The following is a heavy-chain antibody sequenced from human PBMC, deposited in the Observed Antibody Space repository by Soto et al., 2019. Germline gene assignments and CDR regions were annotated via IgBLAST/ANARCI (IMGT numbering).Heavy chain of an antibody. J-gene: IGHJ4*02. CDR1: GFTFDDYG. CDR2: ISWDGGST. Sequence: EVQLVESGGGLVRPGGSLRLSCTASGFTFDDYGMNWVRQVLGKGLEWVSGISWDGGSTGYVDYVKGRFTISRDNAKNSLQLEMNTLRPEDTALYDCARSESSANYYGLDSWGQGPLVTVSS. V-gene: IGHV3-9*01. CDR3: ARSESSANYYGLDS. D-gene: IGHD3-22*01.